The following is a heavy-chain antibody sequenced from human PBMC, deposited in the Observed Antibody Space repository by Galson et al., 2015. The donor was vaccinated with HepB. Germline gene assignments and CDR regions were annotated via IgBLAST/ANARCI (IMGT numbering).Heavy chain of an antibody. D-gene: IGHD4-11*01. Sequence: TLSLTCTVSGGSISSGGYYWSWIRQHPGKGLEWIGYIYYSGSTYYNPSLKSRVTISVDTSKNQFSLKLSSVTAADTAVYYCARGSGDDYSNYFDYWGQGTLVTVSS. CDR2: IYYSGST. CDR3: ARGSGDDYSNYFDY. CDR1: GGSISSGGYY. V-gene: IGHV4-31*03. J-gene: IGHJ4*02.